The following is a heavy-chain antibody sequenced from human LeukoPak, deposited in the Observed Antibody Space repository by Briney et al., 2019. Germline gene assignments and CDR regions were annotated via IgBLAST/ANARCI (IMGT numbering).Heavy chain of an antibody. Sequence: GGSLRLSCAASAFTFSRYGMHWVRQAPGKGLEWVTFIQNDGNNKYYTDSVKGRFTISRDNSKNTLFLQMNSLRTEDTAVYYCAKDKSMVREFDYWGQGTLVTVSS. J-gene: IGHJ4*02. CDR2: IQNDGNNK. V-gene: IGHV3-30*02. CDR3: AKDKSMVREFDY. CDR1: AFTFSRYG. D-gene: IGHD3-10*01.